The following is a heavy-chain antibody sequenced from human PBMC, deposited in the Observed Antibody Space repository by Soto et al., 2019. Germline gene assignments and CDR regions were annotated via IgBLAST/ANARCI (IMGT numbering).Heavy chain of an antibody. CDR1: GYSFTSYW. CDR3: AVYSSSWYPAPRNYYYYGMDV. CDR2: IYPGDSDT. D-gene: IGHD6-13*01. V-gene: IGHV5-51*01. Sequence: PGESLKISCKGSGYSFTSYWIGWVRQMPGKGLEWMGIIYPGDSDTRYSPSFQGQVTISADKSISTAYLQWSSLKASDTAMYYCAVYSSSWYPAPRNYYYYGMDVWGQGTTVTV. J-gene: IGHJ6*02.